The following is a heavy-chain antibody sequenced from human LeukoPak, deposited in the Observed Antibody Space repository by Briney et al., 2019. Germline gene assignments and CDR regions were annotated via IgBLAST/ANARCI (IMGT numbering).Heavy chain of an antibody. CDR1: GYSISSGYY. J-gene: IGHJ4*02. D-gene: IGHD1-26*01. Sequence: SETLSLTCTVSGYSISSGYYWGWSRQPPGKGLGWIGGIYHSGSTYYNPSLKRRVTISVDTSKNQFSLKLSSVTAADTAVYYCARWAGATYPYFDYWGQGTLVTVSS. V-gene: IGHV4-38-2*02. CDR3: ARWAGATYPYFDY. CDR2: IYHSGST.